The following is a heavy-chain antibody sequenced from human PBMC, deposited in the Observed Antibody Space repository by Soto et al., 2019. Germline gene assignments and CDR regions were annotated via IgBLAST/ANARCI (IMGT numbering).Heavy chain of an antibody. CDR2: ISSSSSYT. CDR1: GFTFSDYY. Sequence: GGSLRLSCAASGFTFSDYYVSWIRQAPGEGLEWVSYISSSSSYTNYADSVKGRFTISADTSTKTAYLQWSSLKASDTAIYYCARLPQFLWFGALTSRAYYFNYWGPGTLVTVSS. J-gene: IGHJ4*02. CDR3: ARLPQFLWFGALTSRAYYFNY. V-gene: IGHV3-11*03. D-gene: IGHD3-10*01.